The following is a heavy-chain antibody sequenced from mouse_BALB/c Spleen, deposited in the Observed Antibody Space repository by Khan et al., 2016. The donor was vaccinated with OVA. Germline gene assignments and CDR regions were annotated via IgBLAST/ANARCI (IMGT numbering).Heavy chain of an antibody. J-gene: IGHJ4*01. Sequence: VKLVESGPGLVAPSQSLSITCTISGFSLTNYGVHWVRQPPGKGLEWLVVIWSDGSTTYNSALKSRLTISKENSKSQVFLKMNSLQTDDTAVYFCARQPYYHYNIMDYWGQGTSVTVSS. CDR3: ARQPYYHYNIMDY. D-gene: IGHD2-10*01. CDR1: GFSLTNYG. CDR2: IWSDGST. V-gene: IGHV2-6-1*01.